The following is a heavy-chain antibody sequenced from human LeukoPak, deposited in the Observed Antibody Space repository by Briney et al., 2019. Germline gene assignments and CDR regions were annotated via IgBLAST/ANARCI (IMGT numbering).Heavy chain of an antibody. Sequence: GGSLRLSCAASGFTFSSYGMHWVRQAPGKGLEWVAVISYDGSNKYYADSVKGRFTISRDNSKNTLYLQMNSLRAEDTAVYYRVRGSGYLYYYYYGMDVWGQGTTVTVSS. CDR2: ISYDGSNK. J-gene: IGHJ6*02. CDR3: VRGSGYLYYYYYGMDV. D-gene: IGHD3-3*01. V-gene: IGHV3-30*03. CDR1: GFTFSSYG.